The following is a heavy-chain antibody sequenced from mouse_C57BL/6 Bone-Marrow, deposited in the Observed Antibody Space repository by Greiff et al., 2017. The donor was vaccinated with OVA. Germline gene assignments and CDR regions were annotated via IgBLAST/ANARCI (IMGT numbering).Heavy chain of an antibody. Sequence: ESGPGLVKPSQSLSLTCSVTGYSITSGYYWNWIRQFPGNKLEWMGYISYDGSNNYNPSLKNRISITRDTSKNQFFLKLNSVTTEDTATYYCARGLVYWYFDVWGTGTTVTVSS. V-gene: IGHV3-6*01. CDR3: ARGLVYWYFDV. CDR1: GYSITSGYY. CDR2: ISYDGSN. D-gene: IGHD2-12*01. J-gene: IGHJ1*03.